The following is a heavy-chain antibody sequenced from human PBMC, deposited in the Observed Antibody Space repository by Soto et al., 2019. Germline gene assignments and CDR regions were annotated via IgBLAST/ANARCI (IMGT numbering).Heavy chain of an antibody. CDR1: GGTFSSDA. CDR3: ARSQGSSTSLEIYYYYYYGMDV. D-gene: IGHD2-2*01. CDR2: IIPISGTA. V-gene: IGHV1-69*01. J-gene: IGHJ6*02. Sequence: QVQLVQSGAEVQKPGSSVKVSCKASGGTFSSDAISWVRQAPGQGLEWMGGIIPISGTANYAQKFQGRVTITADESTSTAYMELSSLRSEYTAVYYCARSQGSSTSLEIYYYYYYGMDVWGQGTTVTVSS.